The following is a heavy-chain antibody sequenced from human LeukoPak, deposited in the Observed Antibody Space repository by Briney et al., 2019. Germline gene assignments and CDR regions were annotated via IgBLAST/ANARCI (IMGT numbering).Heavy chain of an antibody. V-gene: IGHV1-46*01. CDR3: ARGLASYMDV. CDR2: ISASGGST. D-gene: IGHD2-21*01. J-gene: IGHJ6*03. CDR1: GYTCTSYG. Sequence: ASVKVSCKASGYTCTSYGSSWVRQAPGQGLEWMAIISASGGSTFYAQKFQGRVTMTRDMSTRTVYMELSSLRSEDTAVYYCARGLASYMDVWGKGTTVTVSS.